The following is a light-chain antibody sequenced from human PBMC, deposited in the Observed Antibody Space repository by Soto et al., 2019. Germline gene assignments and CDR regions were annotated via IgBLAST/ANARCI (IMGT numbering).Light chain of an antibody. Sequence: EIVLTQSPVTLSLSPGERATLSCRASQSISSYLAWYHQKPGQAPSLLIYDASTRATGIPARFSGSGSGTDFTLTISGLEPEDFAVYYCQQRGNWFSTFGQGTKLEIK. J-gene: IGKJ2*01. CDR3: QQRGNWFST. CDR2: DAS. V-gene: IGKV3-11*01. CDR1: QSISSY.